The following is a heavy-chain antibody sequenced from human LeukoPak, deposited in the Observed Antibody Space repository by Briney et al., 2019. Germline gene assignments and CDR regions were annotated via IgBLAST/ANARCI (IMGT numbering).Heavy chain of an antibody. CDR3: ARDGSSGWLFDP. CDR1: GFTFSSYS. Sequence: GGSLRLSCAASGFTFSSYSMNWVRQAPGKGLEWVSYISGSSSTIYYADSAKGRFTISRDNAKNSLYLQMNSLRAEDTAVYYCARDGSSGWLFDPWGQGTLVTVSS. CDR2: ISGSSSTI. V-gene: IGHV3-48*01. J-gene: IGHJ5*02. D-gene: IGHD6-19*01.